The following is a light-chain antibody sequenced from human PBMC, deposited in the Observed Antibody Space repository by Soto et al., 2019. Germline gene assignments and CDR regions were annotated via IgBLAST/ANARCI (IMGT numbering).Light chain of an antibody. CDR3: CSYAGSSTFRGV. CDR1: SSDVGSYNL. J-gene: IGLJ3*02. V-gene: IGLV2-23*02. Sequence: QSVLTQPASVSGSPGQSITISCTGTSSDVGSYNLVSWYQQHPGKAPKLMIYGVSKRPSGVSNRFSGSKSGNTASLTISGLQAEDEADYYCCSYAGSSTFRGVFGGGTKLTVL. CDR2: GVS.